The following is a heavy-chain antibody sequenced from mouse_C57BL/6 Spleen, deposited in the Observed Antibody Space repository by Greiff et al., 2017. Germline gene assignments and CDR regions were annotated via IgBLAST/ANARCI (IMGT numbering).Heavy chain of an antibody. V-gene: IGHV1-72*01. CDR3: ASGESYGNYYAWFAY. Sequence: QVQLQQPGAELVKPGASVKLSCKASGYTFTSYWMHWVKQRPGRGLEWIGRIDPNSGGTKYNEKFKSKATLTVDKPSSTAYMQLSSLTTEGSAVDYCASGESYGNYYAWFAYWGQGTLVTVSA. J-gene: IGHJ3*01. CDR2: IDPNSGGT. CDR1: GYTFTSYW. D-gene: IGHD2-1*01.